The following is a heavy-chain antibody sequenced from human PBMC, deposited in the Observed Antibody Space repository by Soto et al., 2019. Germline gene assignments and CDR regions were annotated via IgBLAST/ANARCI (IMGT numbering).Heavy chain of an antibody. D-gene: IGHD3-22*01. CDR3: AKSPMIVVVPTDY. Sequence: VRLSCAASGLTFSSYAMSWVRQAPGKGLEWVSAISGSGGSTYYADSVKGRFTISRDNSKNTLYLQMNSLRAEDTAVYYCAKSPMIVVVPTDYWGQGTLVTVSS. J-gene: IGHJ4*02. V-gene: IGHV3-23*01. CDR1: GLTFSSYA. CDR2: ISGSGGST.